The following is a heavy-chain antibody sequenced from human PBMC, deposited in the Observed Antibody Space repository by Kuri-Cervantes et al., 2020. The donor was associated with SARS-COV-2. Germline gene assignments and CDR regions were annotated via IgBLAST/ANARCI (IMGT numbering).Heavy chain of an antibody. CDR3: AREGDIVVVRDAFDI. CDR2: IGPSGTTK. V-gene: IGHV3-11*04. D-gene: IGHD2-2*01. Sequence: GGSLRLSCTASGFIFSDYYMTWIRQAPGKGLEWVSNIGPSGTTKYYADSVKGRFTISRDNAKNSLYLQMNSLRAEDTAVYYCAREGDIVVVRDAFDIWGQGTMVTVSS. J-gene: IGHJ3*02. CDR1: GFIFSDYY.